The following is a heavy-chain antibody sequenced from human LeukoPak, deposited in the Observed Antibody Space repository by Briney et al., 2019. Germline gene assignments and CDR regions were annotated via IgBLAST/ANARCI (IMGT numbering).Heavy chain of an antibody. CDR1: GFTFDDYD. CDR3: ARGFLEWSFDY. V-gene: IGHV3-20*04. D-gene: IGHD3-3*01. J-gene: IGHJ4*02. CDR2: INWTGGTT. Sequence: PGGSLRLSCAASGFTFDDYDMTWVRQAPGKGLEWVSGINWTGGTTVYADSVKGRFTISRDNAKNSLYLQMNSLRAEDTALYYCARGFLEWSFDYWGQGTLVTVSS.